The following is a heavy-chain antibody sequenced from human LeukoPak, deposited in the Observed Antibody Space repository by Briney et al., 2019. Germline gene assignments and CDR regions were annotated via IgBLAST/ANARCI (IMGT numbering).Heavy chain of an antibody. J-gene: IGHJ4*02. Sequence: PGGSLRLSCAASGFTFSSYAMRWVRQVAGKGLEWVSGISSSGGSTSYGDSVKGRFTISRDNSKNTLYLQMNSLRAEDTAIYYCAKDRGTGSKFFDYWGQGTLVTVSS. D-gene: IGHD1-1*01. CDR3: AKDRGTGSKFFDY. V-gene: IGHV3-23*01. CDR1: GFTFSSYA. CDR2: ISSSGGST.